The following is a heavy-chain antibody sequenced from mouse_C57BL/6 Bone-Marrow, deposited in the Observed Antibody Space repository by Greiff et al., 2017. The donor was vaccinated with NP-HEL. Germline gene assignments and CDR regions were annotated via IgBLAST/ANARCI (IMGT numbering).Heavy chain of an antibody. J-gene: IGHJ4*01. V-gene: IGHV1-52*01. Sequence: QVHVKQSGAELVRPGSSVKLSCKASGYTFTSYWMHWVKQRPIQGLEWIGNIDPSDSETHYNQKFKDKATLTVDKSSSTAYMQLSSLTSEDSAVYYCARRDYGSYAMDYWGQGTSVTVSS. D-gene: IGHD2-2*01. CDR1: GYTFTSYW. CDR3: ARRDYGSYAMDY. CDR2: IDPSDSET.